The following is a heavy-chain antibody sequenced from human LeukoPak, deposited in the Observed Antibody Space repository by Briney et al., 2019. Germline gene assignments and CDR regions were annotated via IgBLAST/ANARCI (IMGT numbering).Heavy chain of an antibody. CDR2: INRDGSST. CDR1: GIIFSNYW. V-gene: IGHV3-74*01. Sequence: GGSLRLSCAASGIIFSNYWMHWVRQAPGKGLVWVSRINRDGSSTSYADSVKGRFTISRDNAKNTLYLQMNSLRAEDTAVYYCARGGGYSYGSFDYWGQGALVTVSS. D-gene: IGHD5-18*01. CDR3: ARGGGYSYGSFDY. J-gene: IGHJ4*02.